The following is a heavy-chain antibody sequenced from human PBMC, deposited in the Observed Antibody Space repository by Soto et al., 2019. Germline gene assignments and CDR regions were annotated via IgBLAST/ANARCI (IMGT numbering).Heavy chain of an antibody. D-gene: IGHD3-9*01. CDR1: GFTFSSYW. CDR3: ARGLFYDILTAHYYYYYYMDV. CDR2: IKQDGSEK. J-gene: IGHJ6*03. Sequence: GGSLRLSCAASGFTFSSYWMSWVRQAPGKGLEWVANIKQDGSEKYYVDSVKGRFTISRDNAKNSLYLQMNSLRAEDTAVYYCARGLFYDILTAHYYYYYYMDVWGKGTTVTVSS. V-gene: IGHV3-7*01.